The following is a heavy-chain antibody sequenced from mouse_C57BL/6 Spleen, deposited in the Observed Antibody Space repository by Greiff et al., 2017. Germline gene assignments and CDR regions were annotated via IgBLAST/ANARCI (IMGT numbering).Heavy chain of an antibody. Sequence: QVQLQQSGPELVKPGASVTISCKASGYTFTDYYINWVKQRPGQGLECIGWIFPGSGSTYYTEKFKGKATLTVDKSSSTAYMVLSSLTSEDSAVYFCARSQFITTVVARFDYRGQGTTLTVSS. CDR2: IFPGSGST. J-gene: IGHJ2*01. D-gene: IGHD1-1*01. CDR1: GYTFTDYY. V-gene: IGHV1-75*01. CDR3: ARSQFITTVVARFDY.